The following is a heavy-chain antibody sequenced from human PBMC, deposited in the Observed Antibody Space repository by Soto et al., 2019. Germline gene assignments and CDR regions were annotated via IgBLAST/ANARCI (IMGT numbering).Heavy chain of an antibody. Sequence: VQPQRNSSNGSGGRFINYWSSWVRQMHGKGLEWMGRIDPSDSYTNYSPSFQGHVTISADKSISTAYLQWSSLKASDTAMYYCASLAAAADYYYYGMDVWGQGITVTVYS. CDR1: GGRFINYW. CDR2: IDPSDSYT. J-gene: IGHJ6*01. CDR3: ASLAAAADYYYYGMDV. V-gene: IGHV5-10-1*01. D-gene: IGHD6-13*01.